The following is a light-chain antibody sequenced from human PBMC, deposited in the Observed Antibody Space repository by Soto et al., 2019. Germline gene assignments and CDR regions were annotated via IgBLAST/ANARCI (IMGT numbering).Light chain of an antibody. CDR2: EVS. V-gene: IGLV2-14*01. CDR1: SNDVGGYNY. Sequence: QSALTQPASMSGSPGQSITISCTGTSNDVGGYNYVSWYQQHPGKAPKLMIFEVSNRPSGVSNRFSGSKSGNTASLSISGLQGEDEAYYYCCSYTSTNSRVFGGGTKLTVL. J-gene: IGLJ3*02. CDR3: CSYTSTNSRV.